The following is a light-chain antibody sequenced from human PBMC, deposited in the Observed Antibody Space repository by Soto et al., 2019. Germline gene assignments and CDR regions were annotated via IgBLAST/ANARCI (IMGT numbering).Light chain of an antibody. J-gene: IGLJ3*02. CDR2: DVS. CDR1: SSDVGGYNY. V-gene: IGLV2-11*01. CDR3: CSSAGTYTSV. Sequence: QSALTQPRSVSESPGQSVTISCTGTSSDVGGYNYVSWYQQHPGKAPKLMIYDVSKRPSGVPDRFSGSKSGNTASLTISGLQAEDEADYYCCSSAGTYTSVFGGGTKVTVL.